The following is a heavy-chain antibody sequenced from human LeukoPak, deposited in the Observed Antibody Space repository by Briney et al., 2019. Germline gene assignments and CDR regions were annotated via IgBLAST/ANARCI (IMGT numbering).Heavy chain of an antibody. CDR3: ARVARVVVPAAISY. V-gene: IGHV1-2*02. CDR2: INPNSGGT. Sequence: ASVKVSCKASGYTFTGYYMHWVRQAPGQGLEWMGWINPNSGGTNYAQKFQGRVTMTRDTSISTAYMELSRLRSDDTAVYYLARVARVVVPAAISYWGQGTLVTVSS. D-gene: IGHD2-2*01. J-gene: IGHJ4*02. CDR1: GYTFTGYY.